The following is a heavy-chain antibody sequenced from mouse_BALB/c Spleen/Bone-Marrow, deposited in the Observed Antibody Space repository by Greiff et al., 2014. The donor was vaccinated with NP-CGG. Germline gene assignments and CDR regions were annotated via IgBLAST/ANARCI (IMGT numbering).Heavy chain of an antibody. J-gene: IGHJ3*01. V-gene: IGHV14-3*02. CDR3: ATYYYGSSWGFAY. D-gene: IGHD1-1*01. Sequence: QLQQSGAELVKPGASVKLSCTASGFNIKDTYMHWVKQRPEQGLEWIGRIDPANGNTKYDPKFQGKATITADTSSNTAYLQLSSLTSEDTAVYYCATYYYGSSWGFAYWGQGTLVTVSA. CDR2: IDPANGNT. CDR1: GFNIKDTY.